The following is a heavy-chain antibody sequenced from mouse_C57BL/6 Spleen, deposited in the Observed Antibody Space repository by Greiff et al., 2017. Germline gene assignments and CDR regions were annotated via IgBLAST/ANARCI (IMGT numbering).Heavy chain of an antibody. CDR2: FYPGSGSI. CDR1: GYTFTEST. CDR3: ARHEGRKGYFDY. J-gene: IGHJ2*01. Sequence: QVQLQQSGAELVKPGASVKLSCKASGYTFTESTIPWVKQRSGQGLEWIGWFYPGSGSIKYNEKFKDKATLTADKSSSTVYMELSRLTSEDSAVYCCARHEGRKGYFDYWGQGTTLTVSS. V-gene: IGHV1-62-2*01.